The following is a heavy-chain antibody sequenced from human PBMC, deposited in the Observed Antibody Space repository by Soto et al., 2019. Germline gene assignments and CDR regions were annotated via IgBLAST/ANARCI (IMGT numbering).Heavy chain of an antibody. V-gene: IGHV1-2*02. D-gene: IGHD2-2*02. CDR2: INPNSGGT. J-gene: IGHJ6*02. Sequence: AASVKVSCKSSGYTFTGYYMHWVRRAPGQGLEWMGWINPNSGGTNYAQKFQGRVTMTRDTSISTAYMELSRLRSDDTAVYYCARDGGDCSSPSCYTGAYYYYYYGMDVWGQGTTVTV. CDR3: ARDGGDCSSPSCYTGAYYYYYYGMDV. CDR1: GYTFTGYY.